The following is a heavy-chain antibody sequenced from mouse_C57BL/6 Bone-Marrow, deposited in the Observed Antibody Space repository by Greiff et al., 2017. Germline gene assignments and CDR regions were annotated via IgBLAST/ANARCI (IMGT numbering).Heavy chain of an antibody. CDR3: DRFHYYGSSDPFAY. CDR1: GYTFTGYW. D-gene: IGHD1-1*01. CDR2: ILPGSGST. V-gene: IGHV1-9*01. Sequence: VKLVESGAELMKPGASVKLSCKASGYTFTGYWIEWVKQRPGHGLEWIGEILPGSGSTNYNEKFKGKATFTADTSSNTAYMQLSSLTTEDSAIYYCDRFHYYGSSDPFAYWGQGTLVTVSA. J-gene: IGHJ3*01.